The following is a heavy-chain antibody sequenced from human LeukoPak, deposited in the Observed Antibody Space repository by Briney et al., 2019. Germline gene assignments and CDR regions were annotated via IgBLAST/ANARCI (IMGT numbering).Heavy chain of an antibody. Sequence: SETLSLTCAVSGGSISSSGYSWSWIRQPPGKGLEWIGYIYHSGSTYYNPSLKSRVTISVDRSKNQFSLKLSSVTAADTAVYYCARELITMISPRGAFDIWGQGTMVTVSS. V-gene: IGHV4-30-2*01. CDR2: IYHSGST. J-gene: IGHJ3*02. D-gene: IGHD3-22*01. CDR1: GGSISSSGYS. CDR3: ARELITMISPRGAFDI.